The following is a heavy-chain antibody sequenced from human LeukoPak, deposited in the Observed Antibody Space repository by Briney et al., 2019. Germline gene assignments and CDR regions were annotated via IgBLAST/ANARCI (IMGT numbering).Heavy chain of an antibody. CDR2: ISAYNGNT. Sequence: ASVKVSCKASGYTFTSYGISWVRQAPGQGLEWMGWISAYNGNTNYAQKLQGRVTMTTDTSTSTAYMELRSLRSDDTAVYYCASPEHRDIRRSFDDYFDYWGQGTLVTVSS. V-gene: IGHV1-18*01. CDR3: ASPEHRDIRRSFDDYFDY. D-gene: IGHD1-14*01. J-gene: IGHJ4*02. CDR1: GYTFTSYG.